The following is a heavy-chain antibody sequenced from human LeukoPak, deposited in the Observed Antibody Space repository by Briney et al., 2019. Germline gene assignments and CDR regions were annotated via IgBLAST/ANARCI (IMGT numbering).Heavy chain of an antibody. Sequence: PSETLSLTCAVSGGSISSGGYSWSWIRQPPGKGLEWIGYIYHSGSTYYNPSLKSRVTISVDRSKNQFSLELSSVTAADTAVYYCARGYGDYDYWGQGTLVTVSS. CDR2: IYHSGST. V-gene: IGHV4-30-2*01. CDR1: GGSISSGGYS. D-gene: IGHD4-17*01. CDR3: ARGYGDYDY. J-gene: IGHJ4*02.